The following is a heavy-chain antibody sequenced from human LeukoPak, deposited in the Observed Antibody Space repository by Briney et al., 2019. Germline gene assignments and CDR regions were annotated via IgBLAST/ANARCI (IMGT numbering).Heavy chain of an antibody. D-gene: IGHD2-8*01. Sequence: GASVKVSCKASGCTFLINGISWVRQAPGQGLEWMGWISANSGSTQYAQKFQGRITMTRDTSTSTAYMELGSQRSDDTALYYCARDVMYAFDYWGQGTLVTVSS. CDR1: GCTFLING. J-gene: IGHJ4*02. V-gene: IGHV1-18*01. CDR3: ARDVMYAFDY. CDR2: ISANSGST.